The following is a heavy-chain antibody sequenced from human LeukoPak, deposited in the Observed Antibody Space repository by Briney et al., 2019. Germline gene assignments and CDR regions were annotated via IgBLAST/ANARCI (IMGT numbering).Heavy chain of an antibody. Sequence: SEALSLTCTVSGGSISSYYWSWIRQPPGKGLEWIGYIYYSGSTNYNPSLKGRVTISVDTSRNQFSLKLSSVTAADTAVYYCARGPWTGYFDYWGQGSLVTVSS. V-gene: IGHV4-59*01. J-gene: IGHJ4*02. CDR2: IYYSGST. D-gene: IGHD3/OR15-3a*01. CDR3: ARGPWTGYFDY. CDR1: GGSISSYY.